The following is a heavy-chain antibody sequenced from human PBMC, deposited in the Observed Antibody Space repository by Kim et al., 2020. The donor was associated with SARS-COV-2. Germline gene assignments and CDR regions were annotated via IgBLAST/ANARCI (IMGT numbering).Heavy chain of an antibody. J-gene: IGHJ5*02. CDR3: VSGIIAAAGTFQIP. CDR1: GFTFSSYS. V-gene: IGHV3-21*01. CDR2: ISSSSSYI. D-gene: IGHD6-13*01. Sequence: GGSLRLSYAASGFTFSSYSMNWVRQAPGKGLEWVSSISSSSSYIYYADSVKGRFTISRDNAKNTLYLQMNSLRAEDTAVYYCVSGIIAAAGTFQIPWRQGTLVTVSS.